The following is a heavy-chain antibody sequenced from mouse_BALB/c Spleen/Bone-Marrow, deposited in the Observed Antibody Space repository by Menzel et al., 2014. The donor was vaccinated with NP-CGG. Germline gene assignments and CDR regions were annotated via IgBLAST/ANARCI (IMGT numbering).Heavy chain of an antibody. D-gene: IGHD1-1*01. CDR3: ARDYGSSYVAY. V-gene: IGHV1-26*01. CDR2: INPNNGDT. Sequence: EVKVVESGPELVKPGASVKMSCKASGYTFTDYYMKWVKQSRGKSLEWIGDINPNNGDTFYNQKFKGKATLTVDKSSSTAYMQLNSLTSEDSAVYYCARDYGSSYVAYWGQGTLVTVSA. CDR1: GYTFTDYY. J-gene: IGHJ3*01.